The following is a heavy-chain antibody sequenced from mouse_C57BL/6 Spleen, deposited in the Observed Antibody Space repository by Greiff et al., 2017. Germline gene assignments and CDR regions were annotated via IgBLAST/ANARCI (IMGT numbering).Heavy chain of an antibody. J-gene: IGHJ2*01. CDR3: ARSGPYSKVFDY. CDR2: IDPSDSYT. Sequence: QVQLQQPGAELVKPGASVKLSCKASGYTFTSYWMQWVKQRPGQGLEWIGEIDPSDSYTNYNQKFKGKATLTVDTSSSTAYMQLSSLTSEDSAVDYCARSGPYSKVFDYWGQGTTLTVSS. CDR1: GYTFTSYW. D-gene: IGHD2-5*01. V-gene: IGHV1-50*01.